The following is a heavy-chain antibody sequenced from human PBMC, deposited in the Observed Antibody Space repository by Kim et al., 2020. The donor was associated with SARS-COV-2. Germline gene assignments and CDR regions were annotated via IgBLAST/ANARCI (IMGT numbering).Heavy chain of an antibody. D-gene: IGHD2-2*02. CDR2: ISGSGGST. CDR1: GFTFSSYA. V-gene: IGHV3-23*01. J-gene: IGHJ2*01. Sequence: GGSLRLSCAASGFTFSSYAMSWVRQAPGKGLEWVSAISGSGGSTYYADSVKGRFTISRDNSKNTLYLQMNSLRAEDTAVYYCAKVAHDIVVVPAGIVATNYWYFDLWGRGTLVTVAS. CDR3: AKVAHDIVVVPAGIVATNYWYFDL.